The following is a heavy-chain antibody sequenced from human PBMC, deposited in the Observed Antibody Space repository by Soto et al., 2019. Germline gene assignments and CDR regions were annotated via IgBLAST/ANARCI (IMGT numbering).Heavy chain of an antibody. CDR3: AREKVGTTFFDN. CDR2: IYRSGSS. CDR1: GFSISSGYY. D-gene: IGHD1-1*01. J-gene: IGHJ4*02. Sequence: SETLSLTCDVSGFSISSGYYWSWVRQSPGKGLEWIGSIYRSGSSYHNPSLGSRLTLSLDLSKNQFSLNLASVAAADTAMYYCAREKVGTTFFDNWGQGTQVTVSS. V-gene: IGHV4-38-2*02.